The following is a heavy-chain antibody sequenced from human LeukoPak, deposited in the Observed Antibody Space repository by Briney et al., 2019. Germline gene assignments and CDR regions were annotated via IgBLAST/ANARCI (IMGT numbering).Heavy chain of an antibody. Sequence: PSETLSLTCAVYGGSFSGYYWSWIRQPPGKGLEWIGEINHSGSTNYNPSRKSRVTISVDTSKNQFSLKLSSVTAADTAVYYCARGMVRGVIILRYYGMDVWGQGTTVTVSS. D-gene: IGHD3-10*01. V-gene: IGHV4-34*01. CDR2: INHSGST. J-gene: IGHJ6*02. CDR1: GGSFSGYY. CDR3: ARGMVRGVIILRYYGMDV.